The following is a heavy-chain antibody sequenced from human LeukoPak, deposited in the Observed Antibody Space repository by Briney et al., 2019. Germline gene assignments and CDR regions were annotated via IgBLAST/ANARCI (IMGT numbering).Heavy chain of an antibody. Sequence: PGESLKISCKGSGYSFANYWIAWVRRMPGKGLEWMGIIYPGDSDTRYSPSFQGQVTISADKSFSTAYLQWSSLKASDTAVYYCARRMTADYFDLWGRGTLVTVSS. CDR3: ARRMTADYFDL. V-gene: IGHV5-51*01. CDR2: IYPGDSDT. CDR1: GYSFANYW. D-gene: IGHD2-21*02. J-gene: IGHJ2*01.